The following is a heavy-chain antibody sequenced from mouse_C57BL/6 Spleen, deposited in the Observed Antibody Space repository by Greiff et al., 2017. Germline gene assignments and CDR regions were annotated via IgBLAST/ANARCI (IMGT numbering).Heavy chain of an antibody. J-gene: IGHJ3*01. CDR2: IYPGSGNT. V-gene: IGHV1-76*01. Sequence: QVQLQQSGAELVRPGASVKLSCKASGYTFTDYYINWVKQRPGQGLEWIARIYPGSGNTYYNEKFKGKATLTAEKSSSTAYMQLSSLTSEDSAVYCCARGDYSNYWGQGTLVTVSA. CDR3: ARGDYSNY. CDR1: GYTFTDYY. D-gene: IGHD2-5*01.